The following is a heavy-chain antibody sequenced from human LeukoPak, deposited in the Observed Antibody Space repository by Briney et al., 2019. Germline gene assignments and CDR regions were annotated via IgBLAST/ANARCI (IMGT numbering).Heavy chain of an antibody. CDR1: GFTFSDYG. Sequence: GGSLRLSCAASGFTFSDYGMHWVRQAPGKGLEWVAFIRFDGSYKYYADSVKGRFTISRDNSKNTLYLQMNGLRAEDTAVYYCAKGDNSNHPDYWGQGTLVTVSS. D-gene: IGHD1-14*01. CDR3: AKGDNSNHPDY. J-gene: IGHJ4*02. V-gene: IGHV3-30*02. CDR2: IRFDGSYK.